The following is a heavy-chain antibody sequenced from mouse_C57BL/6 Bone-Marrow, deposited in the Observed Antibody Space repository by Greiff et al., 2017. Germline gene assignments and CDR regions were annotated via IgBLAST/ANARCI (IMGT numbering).Heavy chain of an antibody. Sequence: DVKLVESGPGLVKPSQSLSLTCSVTGYSITSGYYWNWIRQFPGNKLEWMGYISYDGSNNYNPSLKNRISITRDTSKNQFFLKLNSVTTEDTATYYCAREGWLLPYAMDYWGQGTSVTVSS. J-gene: IGHJ4*01. CDR2: ISYDGSN. V-gene: IGHV3-6*01. CDR1: GYSITSGYY. D-gene: IGHD2-3*01. CDR3: AREGWLLPYAMDY.